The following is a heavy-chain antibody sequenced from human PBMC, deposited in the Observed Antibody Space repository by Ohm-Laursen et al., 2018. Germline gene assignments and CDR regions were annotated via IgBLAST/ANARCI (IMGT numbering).Heavy chain of an antibody. V-gene: IGHV1-8*01. CDR2: MNPNSHNT. D-gene: IGHD3-16*01. CDR3: ARADVRRLDY. J-gene: IGHJ4*02. Sequence: GASVKVSCKASGYTFSSYDIIWVRQASGQGPEWMGWMNPNSHNTGYAQKFQDRVTMTSNTSISTAYMELSSLESEDTAVYYCARADVRRLDYWGQGTLVTVSS. CDR1: GYTFSSYD.